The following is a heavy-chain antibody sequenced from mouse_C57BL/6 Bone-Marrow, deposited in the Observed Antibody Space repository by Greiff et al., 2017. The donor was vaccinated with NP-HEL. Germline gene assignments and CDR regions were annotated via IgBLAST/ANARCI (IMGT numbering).Heavy chain of an antibody. CDR3: ARELIYDGYPGLAY. J-gene: IGHJ3*01. V-gene: IGHV2-2*01. D-gene: IGHD2-3*01. Sequence: LQQSGPGLVQPSQSLSITCTVSGFSLTSYGVHWVRQSPGKGLEWLGVIWSGGSTDYNAAFISRLSISKDNSKSQVFFKMNSLQADDTAIYYCARELIYDGYPGLAYWGQGTLVTVSA. CDR1: GFSLTSYG. CDR2: IWSGGST.